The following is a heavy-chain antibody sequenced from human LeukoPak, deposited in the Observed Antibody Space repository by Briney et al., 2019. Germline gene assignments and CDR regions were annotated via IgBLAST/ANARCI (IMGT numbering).Heavy chain of an antibody. CDR2: INSDGSST. Sequence: GGSLRLSCAASGFTFSSYWMHWVRQAPGKGLVWVSRINSDGSSTSYADSVKGRFTISRDNAKNTLYLQMNSLRAEDTAVYYCARGLYCGGDCYFTSPVDYWGQGTLVTVSS. V-gene: IGHV3-74*01. CDR3: ARGLYCGGDCYFTSPVDY. CDR1: GFTFSSYW. D-gene: IGHD2-21*02. J-gene: IGHJ4*02.